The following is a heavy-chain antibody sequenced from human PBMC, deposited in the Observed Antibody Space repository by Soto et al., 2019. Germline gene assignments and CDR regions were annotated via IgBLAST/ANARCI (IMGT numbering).Heavy chain of an antibody. Sequence: PGGSLRLSCAASGFTFSSYSMNWVRQAPGKGLEWVSSISSSSSYIYYADSVKGRFTISRDNSKNTLYLQMNSLRAEDTAVYNCGRDSAAQYYNYMEVWGKGTTVTVSS. CDR2: ISSSSSYI. J-gene: IGHJ6*03. CDR3: GRDSAAQYYNYMEV. V-gene: IGHV3-21*01. D-gene: IGHD6-6*01. CDR1: GFTFSSYS.